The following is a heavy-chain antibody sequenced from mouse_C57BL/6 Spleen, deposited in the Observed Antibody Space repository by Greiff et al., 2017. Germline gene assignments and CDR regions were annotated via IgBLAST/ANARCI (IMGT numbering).Heavy chain of an antibody. CDR1: GYTFTSYW. CDR3: ARSDTTVVSDWYFDG. CDR2: IYPGSGST. V-gene: IGHV1-55*01. D-gene: IGHD1-1*01. J-gene: IGHJ1*03. Sequence: QVQLQQPGAELVKPGASVKMSCKASGYTFTSYWITWVKQRPGQGLEWIGDIYPGSGSTNYNEKFKSKATLTVDTSSSTAYMQLSSLTSEDSAVYYCARSDTTVVSDWYFDGWGTGTTVTVSS.